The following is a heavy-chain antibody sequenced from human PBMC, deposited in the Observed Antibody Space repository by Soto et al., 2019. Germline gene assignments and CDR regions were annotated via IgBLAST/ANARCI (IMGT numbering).Heavy chain of an antibody. V-gene: IGHV1-69*01. CDR3: ARGFSGVAETGINYYSPNLDV. CDR2: LIPMYDVT. D-gene: IGHD3-10*01. CDR1: GGTFSDYA. Sequence: QVQLVQSGAEVRKPGSSVKVSCKASGGTFSDYAISWVRQAPVQGLEWMGGLIPMYDVTNHAPKFQDRVTFTADESTTTALMELSSLRSEDTAVYSCARGFSGVAETGINYYSPNLDVWGQGTTVTVSS. J-gene: IGHJ6*02.